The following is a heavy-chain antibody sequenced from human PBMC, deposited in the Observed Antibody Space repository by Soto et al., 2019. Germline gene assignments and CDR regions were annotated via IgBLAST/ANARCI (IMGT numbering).Heavy chain of an antibody. CDR2: IVPLFGTA. D-gene: IGHD3-22*01. J-gene: IGHJ4*02. CDR3: ARDFDTSCYFSNFAY. Sequence: QVQLVQSGAEVKKPGSSVKVSCKASGGTFSSYAFSWVRQAPGQGLEWMGGIVPLFGTANYAQMFQGRVTITADRSTSTAYMELSSLRSEDTAVYYCARDFDTSCYFSNFAYWGQGTLVTVSS. CDR1: GGTFSSYA. V-gene: IGHV1-69*06.